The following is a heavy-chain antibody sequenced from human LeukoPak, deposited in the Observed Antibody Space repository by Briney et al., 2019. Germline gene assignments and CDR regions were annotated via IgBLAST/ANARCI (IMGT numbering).Heavy chain of an antibody. CDR3: ATRTPYYYDSSGYYSEAFDI. Sequence: SETLSLTCAVYGGSFSGYYWSWIRQHPGKGLEWIGYIYYSGSTYYNPSLKSRVTISVDTSKNQFSLKLSSVTAADTAVYYCATRTPYYYDSSGYYSEAFDIWGQGTMVTVSS. CDR2: IYYSGST. CDR1: GGSFSGYY. D-gene: IGHD3-22*01. V-gene: IGHV4-31*11. J-gene: IGHJ3*02.